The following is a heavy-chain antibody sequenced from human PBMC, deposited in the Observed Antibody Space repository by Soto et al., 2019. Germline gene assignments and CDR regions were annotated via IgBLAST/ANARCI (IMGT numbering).Heavy chain of an antibody. V-gene: IGHV1-46*04. D-gene: IGHD6-19*01. CDR2: INPSGGST. CDR1: GYTFTGYY. CDR3: ARAKGSGWFFDY. Sequence: AAVKVSCKASGYTFTGYYMHWVRQAPGQGLEWMGTINPSGGSTSYAQKVQGRVTMTRDTSTSTGYMELSSLRSEDTAVYYCARAKGSGWFFDYWGQGTLVTVSS. J-gene: IGHJ4*02.